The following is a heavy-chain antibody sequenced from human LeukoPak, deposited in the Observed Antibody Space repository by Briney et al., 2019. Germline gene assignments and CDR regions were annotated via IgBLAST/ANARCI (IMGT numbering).Heavy chain of an antibody. D-gene: IGHD3-22*01. CDR1: GGTFSSYA. CDR2: IIPIFGTA. V-gene: IGHV1-69*01. J-gene: IGHJ4*02. Sequence: ASVKVSCKASGGTFSSYAISWVRQAPGQRLEWMGGIIPIFGTANYAQKFQGRVTITADESTSTAYMELSSLRSEDTAVYYCARDRSYYDSTSEYYFDYWGQGTLVTVSS. CDR3: ARDRSYYDSTSEYYFDY.